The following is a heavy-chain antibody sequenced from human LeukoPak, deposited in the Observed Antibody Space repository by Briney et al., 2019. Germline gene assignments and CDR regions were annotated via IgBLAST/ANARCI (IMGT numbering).Heavy chain of an antibody. CDR2: IYYSGST. Sequence: PSETLSLTCTVSGGSISSYYWSWIRQPPGKELKWIGYIYYSGSTNYNPSLKSRVTISIDTSKNQFSLKLSSVTAADTAVYFCARQVRTTVHFDPWGQGTLVTVSS. V-gene: IGHV4-59*01. D-gene: IGHD4-17*01. CDR3: ARQVRTTVHFDP. CDR1: GGSISSYY. J-gene: IGHJ5*02.